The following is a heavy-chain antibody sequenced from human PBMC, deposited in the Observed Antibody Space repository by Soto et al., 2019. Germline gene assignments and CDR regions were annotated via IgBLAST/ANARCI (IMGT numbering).Heavy chain of an antibody. Sequence: GASVKVSCKASGYTFTSYDINWVRQATGQGLEWMGWMNPNSGNTGYAQKFQGRVTMTRNTSISTAYMELSSLRSEDTAVYYCAKRGYFYFYYYNMDFWVKGATVTVSS. V-gene: IGHV1-8*01. J-gene: IGHJ6*03. D-gene: IGHD3-3*01. CDR1: GYTFTSYD. CDR3: AKRGYFYFYYYNMDF. CDR2: MNPNSGNT.